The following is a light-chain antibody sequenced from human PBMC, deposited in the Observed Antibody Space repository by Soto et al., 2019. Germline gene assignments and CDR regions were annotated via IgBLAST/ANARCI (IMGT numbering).Light chain of an antibody. CDR3: QQYGSPPGT. J-gene: IGKJ1*01. Sequence: EIVLTQSPGTLSLSPGERATLSCRASQSVSNNYLAWYQQKPGQAPRLLIYGASSRATGIPDRFSGSGSGTDFTLTISRLEPEDFAVYYCQQYGSPPGTFGQGTKVEIK. CDR2: GAS. CDR1: QSVSNNY. V-gene: IGKV3-20*01.